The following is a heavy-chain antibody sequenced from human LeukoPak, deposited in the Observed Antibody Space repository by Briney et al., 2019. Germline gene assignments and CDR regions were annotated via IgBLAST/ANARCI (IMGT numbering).Heavy chain of an antibody. CDR3: ARDRDYYNYFEY. J-gene: IGHJ4*02. Sequence: GGSLRLSCAASGFTFSDYYMSWIRQAPGKGLEWVSYISGSSSYTNYADSVKGRFTISRDNAKKSLYLQMNSLRGEDTAVYYCARDRDYYNYFEYWGQGTLVTVSS. D-gene: IGHD3-10*01. CDR2: ISGSSSYT. CDR1: GFTFSDYY. V-gene: IGHV3-11*05.